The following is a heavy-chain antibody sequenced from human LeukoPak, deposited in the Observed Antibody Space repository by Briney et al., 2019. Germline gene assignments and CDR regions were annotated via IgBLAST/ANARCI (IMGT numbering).Heavy chain of an antibody. CDR3: AKDRYCSSTSCPAAFDY. Sequence: GGSLRLSCAASGFTFSSYAMNWVRQAPGKGLKWVSAISGSGGSTYYADSVKGRFTISRDNSKNTLYLQMNSLRAEDTAVYYCAKDRYCSSTSCPAAFDYWGQGTLVTASS. J-gene: IGHJ4*02. CDR2: ISGSGGST. CDR1: GFTFSSYA. D-gene: IGHD2-2*01. V-gene: IGHV3-23*01.